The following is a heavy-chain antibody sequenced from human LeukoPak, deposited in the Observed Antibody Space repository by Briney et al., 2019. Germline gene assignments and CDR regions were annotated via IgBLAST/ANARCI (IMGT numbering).Heavy chain of an antibody. CDR2: ISYDGSNK. D-gene: IGHD6-6*01. V-gene: IGHV3-30*04. J-gene: IGHJ4*02. CDR3: ARSGGYSSSYYFDY. CDR1: GFTFSSYA. Sequence: GRSLRLSCAASGFTFSSYAMHWVRQAPGKGLEWVAVISYDGSNKYYADSVKGRFTISRDNSKSTLYLQMNSLRAEDTAVYYCARSGGYSSSYYFDYWGQGTLVTVSS.